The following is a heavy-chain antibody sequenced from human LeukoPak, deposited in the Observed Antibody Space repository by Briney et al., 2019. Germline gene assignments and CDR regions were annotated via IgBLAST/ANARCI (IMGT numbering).Heavy chain of an antibody. CDR1: GGSISSYY. Sequence: SETLSLTCTVSGGSISSYYWSWIRQPPGKGLEWIGYIYYSGSTNYNPSLKSRVTISVDTSKNQFSLKLSSVTAAVTAVYYCASYKLHTNRAFDIWGQGTMVTVSS. V-gene: IGHV4-59*01. CDR2: IYYSGST. D-gene: IGHD1-14*01. CDR3: ASYKLHTNRAFDI. J-gene: IGHJ3*02.